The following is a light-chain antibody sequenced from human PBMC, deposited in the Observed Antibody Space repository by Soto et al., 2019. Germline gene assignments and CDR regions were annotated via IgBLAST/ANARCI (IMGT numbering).Light chain of an antibody. CDR2: SND. CDR3: FSWDNSLRGRV. CDR1: HSNSGSNY. J-gene: IGLJ3*02. Sequence: QAVLTQPPSASGTPGQRVTISCSGSHSNSGSNYVYWYQQLPGTAPKLLIYSNDQRPSGVPDRFSGSKSGATASLAISGLWSDDEADYYCFSWDNSLRGRVFGGGTKLTVL. V-gene: IGLV1-47*02.